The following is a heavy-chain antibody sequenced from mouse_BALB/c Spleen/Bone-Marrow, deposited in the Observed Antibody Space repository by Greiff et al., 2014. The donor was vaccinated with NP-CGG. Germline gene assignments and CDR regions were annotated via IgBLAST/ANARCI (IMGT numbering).Heavy chain of an antibody. CDR2: ISPSNGRS. CDR3: TRSELRRGGYALDY. V-gene: IGHV1S81*02. CDR1: GYSFTSYW. J-gene: IGHJ4*01. Sequence: VQLQQSRAELVEPGASVKLSCKASGYSFTSYWMHWVKQRPGQGLEWIGEISPSNGRSNYNEKFKSKATLTVDKSSSTAYMQLSGLTSEDSAVYYCTRSELRRGGYALDYWGLGTSVIVSS. D-gene: IGHD2-12*01.